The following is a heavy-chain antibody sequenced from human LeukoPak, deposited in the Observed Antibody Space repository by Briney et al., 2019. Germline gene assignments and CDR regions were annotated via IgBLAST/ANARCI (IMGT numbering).Heavy chain of an antibody. V-gene: IGHV3-53*01. D-gene: IGHD5-18*01. CDR2: IYSGGST. Sequence: GGSLRLSCSASGLTFSSYAMHWVRQAPGKGLEWVSVIYSGGSTYYADSVKGRFTISRDNSKNTLYLQMNNVRVEDTAVYFCARYHTALNYWGQGTLVTASS. CDR1: GLTFSSYA. CDR3: ARYHTALNY. J-gene: IGHJ4*02.